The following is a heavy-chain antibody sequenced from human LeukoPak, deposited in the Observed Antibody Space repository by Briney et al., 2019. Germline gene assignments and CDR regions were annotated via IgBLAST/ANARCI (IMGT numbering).Heavy chain of an antibody. V-gene: IGHV4-59*08. D-gene: IGHD1-26*01. CDR3: TRQTARKWDLPGSFDS. CDR1: GGSMSSDY. CDR2: MYGNGGT. Sequence: KPSETLSLTCSASGGSMSSDYWSWIRQPPGKRLEWIGRMYGNGGTNYSPSLQSRVTMSVDTSTRRLSLRLNSVTAADTAVYYCTRQTARKWDLPGSFDSWGQGILVIVSS. J-gene: IGHJ4*02.